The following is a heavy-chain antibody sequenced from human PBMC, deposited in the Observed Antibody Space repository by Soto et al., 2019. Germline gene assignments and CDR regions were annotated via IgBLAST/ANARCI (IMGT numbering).Heavy chain of an antibody. V-gene: IGHV1-18*01. D-gene: IGHD2-15*01. CDR1: GYTLTSYG. Sequence: QIQLVQSGAEVKKPGASVKVSSKASGYTLTSYGISWGRQAPGQGVEWMGWISAYNGNTNYAQKLQGRVTMTTDTSTSTAYMELRSLRSDDTAVYYCAREGYCSGRSCSPPFDYWGQGTLVTDSS. CDR3: AREGYCSGRSCSPPFDY. CDR2: ISAYNGNT. J-gene: IGHJ4*02.